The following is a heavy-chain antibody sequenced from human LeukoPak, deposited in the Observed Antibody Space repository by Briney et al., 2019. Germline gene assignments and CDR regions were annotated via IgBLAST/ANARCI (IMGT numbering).Heavy chain of an antibody. J-gene: IGHJ4*02. CDR1: GYTFTSYD. Sequence: SVKVSCKASGYTFTSYDINWVRQAPGQGLEWMGGIIPIFGTANYAQKFQGRVTITTDESTSTAYMELSSLRSEDTAVYYCARDGFRYCSGGSCYPYWGQGTLVTVSS. D-gene: IGHD2-15*01. CDR2: IIPIFGTA. V-gene: IGHV1-69*05. CDR3: ARDGFRYCSGGSCYPY.